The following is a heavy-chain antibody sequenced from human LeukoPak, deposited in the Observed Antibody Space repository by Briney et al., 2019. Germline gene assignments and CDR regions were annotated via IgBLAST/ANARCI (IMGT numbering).Heavy chain of an antibody. D-gene: IGHD1-26*01. V-gene: IGHV3-9*01. CDR1: GFTFEDYA. Sequence: SLRLSCTVSGFTFEDYAMHWVRQAPGKGLEWVSGISWNSGSIDYVESVKGRFTISRDNGENSLYLQMNSLTVEDTALYYCAKGSGRYWTFFDFWGQGTLVAVSS. J-gene: IGHJ4*02. CDR2: ISWNSGSI. CDR3: AKGSGRYWTFFDF.